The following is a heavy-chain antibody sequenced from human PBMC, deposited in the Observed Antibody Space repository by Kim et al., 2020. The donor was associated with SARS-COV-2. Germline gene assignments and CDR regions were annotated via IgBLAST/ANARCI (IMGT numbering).Heavy chain of an antibody. CDR3: AKTYGSGSYIPRDYYYGMDV. V-gene: IGHV3-23*01. CDR2: ISGSGGST. Sequence: GGSLRLSCAASGFTFSSYAMSWVRQAPGKGLEWVSAISGSGGSTYYADSVKGRFTISRDNSKNTLYLQMNSLRAEDTAVYYCAKTYGSGSYIPRDYYYGMDVWGQGTTVTVSS. CDR1: GFTFSSYA. D-gene: IGHD3-10*01. J-gene: IGHJ6*02.